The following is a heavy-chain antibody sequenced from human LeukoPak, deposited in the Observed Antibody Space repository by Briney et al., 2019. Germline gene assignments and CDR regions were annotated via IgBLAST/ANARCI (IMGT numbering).Heavy chain of an antibody. D-gene: IGHD2-15*01. CDR3: ARDCSGGNCYLGVVDY. CDR2: IYLSGHT. V-gene: IGHV4-4*07. J-gene: IGHJ4*02. Sequence: SETLSLTCTVSGDSLSSSYWSWIRQSAGKGQEWIGRIYLSGHTNYKPSLKSRVTMSIDPSKNQFSLRLTSVTAADAAVYYCARDCSGGNCYLGVVDYWGQGTLVTVSS. CDR1: GDSLSSSY.